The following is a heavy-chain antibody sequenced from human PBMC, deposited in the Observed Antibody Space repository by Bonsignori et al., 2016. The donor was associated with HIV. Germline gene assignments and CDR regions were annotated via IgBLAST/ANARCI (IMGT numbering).Heavy chain of an antibody. J-gene: IGHJ6*03. CDR2: IRSSDNYR. V-gene: IGHV3-21*01. CDR3: AREGFYYYYYMDV. Sequence: WIRQPPGKGLEWVSSIRSSDNYRYYADSVKGRFTISRDNAKNSLYLQMNSLRAEDTAVYYCAREGFYYYYYMDVWGKGTTVTVSS.